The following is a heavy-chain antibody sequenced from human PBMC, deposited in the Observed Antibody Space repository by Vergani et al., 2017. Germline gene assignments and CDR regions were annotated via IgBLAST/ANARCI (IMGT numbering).Heavy chain of an antibody. Sequence: QVQLVQSGAEVKKPGASVKVSCKVSGYTLTELSMHWVRQAPGKGLGWMGGFDPEDGETIYAQKFQGRVIMTEDTSQDTAYMALSSLRSEATAVYYCATVILELPMLGFDPWGQGTLVTVSS. D-gene: IGHD1-7*01. V-gene: IGHV1-24*01. CDR3: ATVILELPMLGFDP. J-gene: IGHJ5*02. CDR1: GYTLTELS. CDR2: FDPEDGET.